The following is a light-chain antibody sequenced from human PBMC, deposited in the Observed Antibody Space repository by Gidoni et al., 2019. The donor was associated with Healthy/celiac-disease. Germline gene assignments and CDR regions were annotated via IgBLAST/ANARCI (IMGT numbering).Light chain of an antibody. CDR3: QQYNSYPWT. CDR1: QSISSW. V-gene: IGKV1-5*03. Sequence: DTQMTQSPSTLSAPVGDRVTLTCRASQSISSWLAWYQQKPGKAPKLLIYKASSLESGVPSRFSGSGSGTEFTLTISSLQPDDFATYYCQQYNSYPWTFGQXTKVEIK. J-gene: IGKJ1*01. CDR2: KAS.